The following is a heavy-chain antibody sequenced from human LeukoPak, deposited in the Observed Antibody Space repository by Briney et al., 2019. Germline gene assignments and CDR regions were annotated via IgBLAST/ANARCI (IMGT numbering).Heavy chain of an antibody. CDR3: ARDRGLGYCSGGSCYYYYYYMDV. CDR1: GFTFSSHW. J-gene: IGHJ6*03. Sequence: GGSLRLSCAASGFTFSSHWMSLVRQAPGKGLEWVANINQDGSGKYYVDSVKGRFTISRDNAKNSLYLQMNSLRAEDTAVYYCARDRGLGYCSGGSCYYYYYYMDVWGKGTTVTISS. CDR2: INQDGSGK. V-gene: IGHV3-7*01. D-gene: IGHD2-15*01.